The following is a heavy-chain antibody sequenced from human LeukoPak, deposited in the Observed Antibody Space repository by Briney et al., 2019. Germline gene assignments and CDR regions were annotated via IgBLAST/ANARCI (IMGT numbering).Heavy chain of an antibody. CDR3: ARDRFAVGATDFDY. Sequence: ASVKVSCKASGYTFTMYYIHWVRQAPGQGLEWMGMINPSDGATTYAQRFQGRVTMTRDTSISTAYMELSRLRSDDTAVYFCARDRFAVGATDFDYWGQGTLVTVSS. CDR2: INPSDGAT. D-gene: IGHD1-26*01. CDR1: GYTFTMYY. V-gene: IGHV1-46*01. J-gene: IGHJ4*02.